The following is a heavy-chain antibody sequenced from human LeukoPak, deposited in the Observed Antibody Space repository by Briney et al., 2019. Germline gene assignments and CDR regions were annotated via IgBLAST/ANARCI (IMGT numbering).Heavy chain of an antibody. CDR1: GYTFTSYG. V-gene: IGHV1-18*01. CDR2: ISAYNGNT. J-gene: IGHJ4*02. Sequence: ASVKVSCKASGYTFTSYGISWVRQAPGQGLEWMGWISAYNGNTNYAQKLQGRVTMTTDTSTSTAYMELRSLRSDDTAVYYCARVTSLDYDILTGPFDYWGQGTLVTVSS. D-gene: IGHD3-9*01. CDR3: ARVTSLDYDILTGPFDY.